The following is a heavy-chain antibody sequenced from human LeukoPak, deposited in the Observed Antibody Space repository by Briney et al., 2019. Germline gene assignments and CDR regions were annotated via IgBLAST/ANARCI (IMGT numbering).Heavy chain of an antibody. CDR3: TRVHNPTSMTTTMYYFDY. CDR1: GFTFGDYT. Sequence: PGGSLRLSCTASGFTFGDYTMSWFRQAPGKGLEWVGFIRSKAYGGTTEYAASVKGRFTISRDDSKSIAYLQMNSLKTEDTAVYYCTRVHNPTSMTTTMYYFDYWGQGTLVTVSS. D-gene: IGHD3-10*02. V-gene: IGHV3-49*03. J-gene: IGHJ4*02. CDR2: IRSKAYGGTT.